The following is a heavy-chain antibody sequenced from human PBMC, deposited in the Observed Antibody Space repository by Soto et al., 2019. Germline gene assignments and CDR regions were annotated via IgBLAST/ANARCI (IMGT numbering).Heavy chain of an antibody. J-gene: IGHJ4*02. CDR3: ARENWSYVD. CDR2: RNPNDGDT. D-gene: IGHD1-26*01. V-gene: IGHV1-2*02. CDR1: GYTFTNY. Sequence: QAQMVQSGAEAKRPGTSVKDSCKVSGYTFTNYFHWIRQAPGQGLEWMGSRNPNDGDTEYASKFHGRVTLTSDPSIPPAYMALSSLTSDDTAVYYCARENWSYVDWGQGTLVTVSS.